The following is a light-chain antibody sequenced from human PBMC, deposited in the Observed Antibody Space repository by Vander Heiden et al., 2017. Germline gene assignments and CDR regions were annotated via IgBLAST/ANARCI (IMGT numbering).Light chain of an antibody. CDR3: FSYAGSSTYV. V-gene: IGLV2-23*01. Sequence: QSALTQPASVSGSPGQSITISCPGTSSDVGSYNLVSWYQQHPGKAPNLMIYEGSKRPSGVSNRFSGSKSGNTASLTISGRQAADEADYYCFSYAGSSTYVFGTGTKVTVL. CDR2: EGS. CDR1: SSDVGSYNL. J-gene: IGLJ1*01.